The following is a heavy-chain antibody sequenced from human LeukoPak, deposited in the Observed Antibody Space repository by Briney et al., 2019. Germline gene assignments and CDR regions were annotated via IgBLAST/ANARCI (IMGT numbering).Heavy chain of an antibody. CDR2: MNPNSGNT. CDR1: GYTFTSYD. CDR3: ARDFRGFDY. J-gene: IGHJ4*02. D-gene: IGHD3-3*01. Sequence: ASVKVSCKASGYTFTSYDINWVRQATGQGLEWMGWMNPNSGNTGYAQKFQGRVTMTRDTSTSTVYMELSSLRSEDTAVYHCARDFRGFDYWGQGTLVTVSS. V-gene: IGHV1-8*01.